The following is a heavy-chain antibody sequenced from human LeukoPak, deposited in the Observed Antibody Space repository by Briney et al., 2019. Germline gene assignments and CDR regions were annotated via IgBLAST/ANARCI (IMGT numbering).Heavy chain of an antibody. V-gene: IGHV3-23*01. CDR3: AKDLDCTSASCRPDY. J-gene: IGHJ4*02. CDR1: GFTFSSYA. D-gene: IGHD2-2*01. Sequence: GGSLRLSCAASGFTFSSYAMSWVRQAPGKGLEWVSAIGGSGVNTYYADSVKGRFTISRDNSKSTPYLQMNSLRAEDTAVYYCAKDLDCTSASCRPDYWGQGTLVTVSS. CDR2: IGGSGVNT.